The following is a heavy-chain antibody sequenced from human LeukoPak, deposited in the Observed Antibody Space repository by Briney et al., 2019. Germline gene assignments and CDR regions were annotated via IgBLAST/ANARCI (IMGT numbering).Heavy chain of an antibody. CDR2: ISGSGGST. CDR1: GFTFSSHG. Sequence: GGSLRLSCVASGFTFSSHGMNWVRQAPGKGLEWVSAISGSGGSTYYADSVKGRFTISRDNSKNTLYLQMNSLRAEDTAVYYCAKIRSPMVRGVIHYWGQGTLVTVSS. V-gene: IGHV3-23*01. J-gene: IGHJ4*02. CDR3: AKIRSPMVRGVIHY. D-gene: IGHD3-10*01.